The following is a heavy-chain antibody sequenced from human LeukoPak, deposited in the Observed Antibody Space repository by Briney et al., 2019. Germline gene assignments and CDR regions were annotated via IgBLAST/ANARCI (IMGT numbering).Heavy chain of an antibody. J-gene: IGHJ4*02. CDR3: AIIFVGTSWGFDY. CDR1: GGSFSSGSYY. V-gene: IGHV4-61*01. D-gene: IGHD6-13*01. Sequence: SETLSLTCTVSGGSFSSGSYYWSWIRQPPGKGLEWIGYIYYSGSTNYTPSLKSRVTISLDTSQNQFSLKLSSVTAADTAVYYCAIIFVGTSWGFDYWGQGTLVTVSS. CDR2: IYYSGST.